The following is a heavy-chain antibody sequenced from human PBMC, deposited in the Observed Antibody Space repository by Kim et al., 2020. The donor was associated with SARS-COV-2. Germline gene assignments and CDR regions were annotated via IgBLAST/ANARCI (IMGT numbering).Heavy chain of an antibody. CDR3: ARLRKLAVAGRPTNYYFDY. Sequence: SRVTMSVDTSKNQFSLKLSSVTAADTAVYYCARLRKLAVAGRPTNYYFDYWGQGTLVTVSS. V-gene: IGHV4-59*10. D-gene: IGHD6-19*01. J-gene: IGHJ4*02.